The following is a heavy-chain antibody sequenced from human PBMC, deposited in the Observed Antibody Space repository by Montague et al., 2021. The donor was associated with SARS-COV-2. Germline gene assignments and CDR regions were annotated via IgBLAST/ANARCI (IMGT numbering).Heavy chain of an antibody. CDR1: GDSVSSSTVA. J-gene: IGHJ4*02. D-gene: IGHD6-19*01. CDR2: TYLRSSFYN. CDR3: ARQDTSGWLTFVY. Sequence: CAISGDSVSSSTVAWNWLRQSPSRGLEWLGRTYLRSSFYNDYALSVKSRLNIQPDSAKNQFSLQLTSVTPEDTAIYYCARQDTSGWLTFVYWGQGILVTVSS. V-gene: IGHV6-1*01.